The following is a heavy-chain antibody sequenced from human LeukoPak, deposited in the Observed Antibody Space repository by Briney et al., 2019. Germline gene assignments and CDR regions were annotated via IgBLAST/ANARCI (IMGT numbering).Heavy chain of an antibody. V-gene: IGHV4-39*07. CDR2: IYYSGST. Sequence: SETLSLTCTVSGGSISSSSYYWGWIRQPPGKGLEWIGSIYYSGSTYYNPSLKSRVTISVDTSKNQFSLKLSSVTAADTAVYYCAREGRWLAPIDYWGQGTPVTVSS. J-gene: IGHJ4*02. CDR1: GGSISSSSYY. CDR3: AREGRWLAPIDY. D-gene: IGHD6-19*01.